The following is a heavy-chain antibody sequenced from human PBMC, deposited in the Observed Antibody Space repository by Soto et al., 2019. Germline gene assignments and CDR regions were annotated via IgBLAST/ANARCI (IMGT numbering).Heavy chain of an antibody. D-gene: IGHD2-2*01. CDR1: GGSISSGTYY. CDR3: ARAALVPEGLYYYSHGIDV. Sequence: QVQLQESGPGLVKPSQTLSLTCTVSGGSISSGTYYWSWIRQHPGKGLEWIGYIYYSGSTYYNPSLTRRVTISVDTSNNQFSLRLSFVTAADTAVYSCARAALVPEGLYYYSHGIDVWGPGTTVTVSS. J-gene: IGHJ6*02. CDR2: IYYSGST. V-gene: IGHV4-31*03.